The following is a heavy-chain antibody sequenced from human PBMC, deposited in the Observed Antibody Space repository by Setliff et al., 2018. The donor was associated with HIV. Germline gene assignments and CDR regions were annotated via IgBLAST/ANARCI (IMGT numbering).Heavy chain of an antibody. D-gene: IGHD3-10*02. CDR1: GGPISSYY. V-gene: IGHV4-59*08. CDR2: IYYSGST. CDR3: ARHGFNMLMGMDVFDI. Sequence: SETLSLTCTVSGGPISSYYWSWIRQPPGKGLEWIGYIYYSGSTNYNPSLKSRVTISVDTSKNQFPLKLSSVTAADTAVYYCARHGFNMLMGMDVFDIWGQGTMVTVSS. J-gene: IGHJ3*02.